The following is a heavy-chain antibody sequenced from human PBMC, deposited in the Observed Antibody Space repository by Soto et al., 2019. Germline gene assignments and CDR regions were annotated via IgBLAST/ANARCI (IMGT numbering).Heavy chain of an antibody. V-gene: IGHV4-61*01. CDR2: IYYSGST. J-gene: IGHJ6*02. CDR3: AREGLKGYSSSWCYYYGMDV. Sequence: PSETLSLTCTVSGGSVSSGSYYWSWIRQPPGKGLEWIGYIYYSGSTNYNPSLKSRVTISVDTSKNQFSLKLSSVTAADTAVYYCAREGLKGYSSSWCYYYGMDVWGQGTTVTVSS. D-gene: IGHD6-13*01. CDR1: GGSVSSGSYY.